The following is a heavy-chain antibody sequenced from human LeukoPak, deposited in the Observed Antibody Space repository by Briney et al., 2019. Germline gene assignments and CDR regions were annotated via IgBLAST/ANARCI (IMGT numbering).Heavy chain of an antibody. CDR2: ISGSGGGT. J-gene: IGHJ4*02. Sequence: GGSLRLSCAASGFTFSSYGMSWVRQAPGKGLEWVSVISGSGGGTHYADSVKGRFTISRDNSKNTLYLQMNSLRAEDTAVYYCAKDSHFDYWGQGALVTVSS. CDR3: AKDSHFDY. CDR1: GFTFSSYG. V-gene: IGHV3-23*01.